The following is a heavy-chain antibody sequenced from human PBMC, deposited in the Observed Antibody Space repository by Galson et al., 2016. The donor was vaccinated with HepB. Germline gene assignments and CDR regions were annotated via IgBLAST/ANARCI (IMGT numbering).Heavy chain of an antibody. CDR2: INDSGST. CDR1: GGSFSGYY. V-gene: IGHV4-34*01. D-gene: IGHD3-3*01. CDR3: ARGVPHEKSVVFGTFITRRRADLFDF. Sequence: SETLSLTCAVYGGSFSGYYWSWIRQPPGKGLEWIGEINDSGSTNSGSSLKSRVTISVDTSKNQFSLKLKSVTAADTAVYFCARGVPHEKSVVFGTFITRRRADLFDFWGQGSLVTVSS. J-gene: IGHJ4*02.